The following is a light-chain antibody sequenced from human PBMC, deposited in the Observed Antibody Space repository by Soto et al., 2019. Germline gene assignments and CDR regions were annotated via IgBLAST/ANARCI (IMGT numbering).Light chain of an antibody. CDR2: SAS. Sequence: DIQLSQSPSSVSAFVGDSVSITCRASQNLTKWLAWYQQKPWEAPNLLIYSASILQSGVPSRFXXSXXGXXXXXXXXXLXPXDVGTYFCQQTNTFPRTFGGGTKVDLK. CDR3: QQTNTFPRT. J-gene: IGKJ4*01. CDR1: QNLTKW. V-gene: IGKV1-12*01.